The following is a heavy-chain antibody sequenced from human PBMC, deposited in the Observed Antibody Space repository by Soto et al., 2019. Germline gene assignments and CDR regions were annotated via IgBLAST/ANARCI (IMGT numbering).Heavy chain of an antibody. D-gene: IGHD6-13*01. CDR3: ARAQQLEVYYFDY. Sequence: ASVKVSCKASGYTFTGYYMHWVRQAPGQGLEWMGWINPNSGGTNYAQKFQGGVTMTRDTSMSTAYMELRRLRSDDTAVYYCARAQQLEVYYFDYWGQGTLVTVSS. J-gene: IGHJ4*02. CDR1: GYTFTGYY. V-gene: IGHV1-2*02. CDR2: INPNSGGT.